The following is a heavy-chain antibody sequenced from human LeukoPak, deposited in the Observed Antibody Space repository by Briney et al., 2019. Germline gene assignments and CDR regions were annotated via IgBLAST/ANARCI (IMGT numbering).Heavy chain of an antibody. CDR3: ATSRPYYYDSSGFYWNPFDY. J-gene: IGHJ4*02. D-gene: IGHD3-22*01. V-gene: IGHV1-2*02. Sequence: GASVKVSCKASGYTFTGYYMHWVRQAPGQGLEWMGWINPNSGGTNYAQKFQGRVTMTEDTSTDTAYMELSSLRSEDTAVYFCATSRPYYYDSSGFYWNPFDYWGQGSLVTVSS. CDR2: INPNSGGT. CDR1: GYTFTGYY.